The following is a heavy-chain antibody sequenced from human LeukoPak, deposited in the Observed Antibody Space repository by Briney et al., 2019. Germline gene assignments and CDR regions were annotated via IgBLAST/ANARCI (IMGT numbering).Heavy chain of an antibody. V-gene: IGHV3-30*01. CDR3: ARATIVRAFDFDY. CDR1: GFTFSSYA. D-gene: IGHD1-26*01. Sequence: GMSLRLSCAATGFTFSSYAMHWVRQAPGKGLEWVAVISYDGSNKYYADSVKGRFTISRDNSKNTLYLQMNSLRAEDTAVYYCARATIVRAFDFDYWGQGTLVTVSS. CDR2: ISYDGSNK. J-gene: IGHJ4*02.